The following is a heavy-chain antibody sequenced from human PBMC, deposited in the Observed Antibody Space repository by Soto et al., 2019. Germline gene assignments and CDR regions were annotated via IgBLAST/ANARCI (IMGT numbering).Heavy chain of an antibody. CDR3: VTVSGHSSRSTRFDI. D-gene: IGHD6-6*01. V-gene: IGHV1-18*01. J-gene: IGHJ4*02. CDR1: GYPLPTYD. Sequence: QVQVMQSGAQLTQPGASVKVSCETSGYPLPTYDLSWVRQAPVQGLDWMGWIGGDSGNTVYAQKFQGRVTMYRDTTTSSGYMVPQRLTADGSAIYCSVTVSGHSSRSTRFDIWGQETLV. CDR2: IGGDSGNT.